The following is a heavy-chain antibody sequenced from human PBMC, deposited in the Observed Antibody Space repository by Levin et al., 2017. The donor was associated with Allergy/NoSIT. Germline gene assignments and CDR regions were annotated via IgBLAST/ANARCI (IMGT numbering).Heavy chain of an antibody. Sequence: SSETLSLTCTVSGGSISSSRYYWGWIRQPPGKGLEWIGTIYYSGTTYYNPSLKSRVTISVDTSKNQFSLKLSSVTAADTAVYYCARQAAYYGSGSPYYFDYWGQGTLVTVSS. CDR3: ARQAAYYGSGSPYYFDY. V-gene: IGHV4-39*01. J-gene: IGHJ4*02. CDR1: GGSISSSRYY. CDR2: IYYSGTT. D-gene: IGHD3-10*01.